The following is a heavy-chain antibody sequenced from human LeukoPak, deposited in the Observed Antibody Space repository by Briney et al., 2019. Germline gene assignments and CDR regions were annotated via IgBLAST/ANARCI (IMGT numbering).Heavy chain of an antibody. J-gene: IGHJ6*02. CDR3: ARESAVAAPCDV. Sequence: GASVKVSCKASGYTFTSYDINWVRQATGQGLEWMGWMNPNSGNTGYAQKFQGRVTMTRNTSISTAYMELSSLRSEDTAVYYCARESAVAAPCDVWGQGTTVTVSS. CDR2: MNPNSGNT. D-gene: IGHD6-19*01. CDR1: GYTFTSYD. V-gene: IGHV1-8*01.